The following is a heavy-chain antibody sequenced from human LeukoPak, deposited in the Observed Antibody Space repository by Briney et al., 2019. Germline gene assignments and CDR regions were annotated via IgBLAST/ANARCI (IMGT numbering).Heavy chain of an antibody. V-gene: IGHV4-39*01. CDR1: GGSIRSSNHY. CDR2: IYYSGSI. Sequence: SETLSLTCAVSGGSIRSSNHYWGWIRQPPGKGLEWIGSIYYSGSIYYNPSLKSRFTISVDTSKNQFSLKLSSVTAADTAVYYCARQILFHSERWLQFFDYWGQGILVTVSS. CDR3: ARQILFHSERWLQFFDY. D-gene: IGHD5-24*01. J-gene: IGHJ4*02.